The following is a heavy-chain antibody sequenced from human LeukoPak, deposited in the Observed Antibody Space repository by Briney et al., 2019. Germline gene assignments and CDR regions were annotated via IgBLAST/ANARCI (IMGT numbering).Heavy chain of an antibody. CDR2: MRRDGNEI. D-gene: IGHD1-26*01. CDR1: GFTFSTYW. V-gene: IGHV3-7*03. Sequence: PGGSLRLSCSASGFTFSTYWMSWVRQAPGKGLEWVANMRRDGNEIYYLDSVRGRFTISRDNSKNTLYLQMNSLRAEDTAVYYCAKAVWELHFDYWGQGTLVTVSS. J-gene: IGHJ4*02. CDR3: AKAVWELHFDY.